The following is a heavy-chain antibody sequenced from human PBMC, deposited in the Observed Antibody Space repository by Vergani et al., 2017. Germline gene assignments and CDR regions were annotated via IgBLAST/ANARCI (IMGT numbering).Heavy chain of an antibody. D-gene: IGHD3-9*01. Sequence: QLQLQESGPGLVKPSETLSLTCTVSGDSIRQSSYYWGWIRQPPGKGLEWIGSIYYSGSTSYNPSLKSRVTISVDTSKNQFSLKLRSVTAADTAVYYCARVVSYFDILTGYYKGPRYYFDYWGQGTLVTVSS. CDR2: IYYSGST. CDR1: GDSIRQSSYY. V-gene: IGHV4-39*01. CDR3: ARVVSYFDILTGYYKGPRYYFDY. J-gene: IGHJ4*02.